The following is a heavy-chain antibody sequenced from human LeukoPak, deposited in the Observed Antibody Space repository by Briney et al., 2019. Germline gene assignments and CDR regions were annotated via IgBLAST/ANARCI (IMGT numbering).Heavy chain of an antibody. CDR1: GYTFSTYG. CDR3: ARVGRDCSDINCYWADWFDP. J-gene: IGHJ5*02. V-gene: IGHV1-18*01. CDR2: ISGSTGST. Sequence: ASVKVSCKASGYTFSTYGITWVREAPGQGPEWLGWISGSTGSTHYTQAVQGRVTMTTDTSTATAYMELRSLRSDDTAIYCCARVGRDCSDINCYWADWFDPWGQGTLVIVSS. D-gene: IGHD2-2*01.